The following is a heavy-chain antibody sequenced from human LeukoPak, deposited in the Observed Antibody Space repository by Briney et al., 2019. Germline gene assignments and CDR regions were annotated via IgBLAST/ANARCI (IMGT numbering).Heavy chain of an antibody. CDR3: AKDADDSSGYYYPDY. D-gene: IGHD3-22*01. CDR1: GFTFSSYG. V-gene: IGHV3-30*18. Sequence: GRSLRLSCAASGFTFSSYGMHWVRQAPGKGLEWVAVISYDGSNKYYADSVKARFTISRDNSKNTLYLQMNSLRAEDTAVYYCAKDADDSSGYYYPDYWGQGTLVTVSS. CDR2: ISYDGSNK. J-gene: IGHJ4*02.